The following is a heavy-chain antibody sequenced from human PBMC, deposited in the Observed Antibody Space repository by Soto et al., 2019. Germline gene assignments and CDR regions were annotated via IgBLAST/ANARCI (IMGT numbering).Heavy chain of an antibody. CDR2: IIPIFGTA. CDR1: GGTFSSYA. J-gene: IGHJ6*02. CDR3: VVRDCSGGSRYALGYYSDGMDV. V-gene: IGHV1-69*01. Sequence: QVQLVQSGAEVKKPGSSVKVSCKASGGTFSSYAISWVRQAPGQGLEWMGGIIPIFGTANYAQKSQGRVPITPDESTRPAYIELSRLRYEDEDGYYGVVRDCSGGSRYALGYYSDGMDVWGQGTTVAVSS. D-gene: IGHD2-15*01.